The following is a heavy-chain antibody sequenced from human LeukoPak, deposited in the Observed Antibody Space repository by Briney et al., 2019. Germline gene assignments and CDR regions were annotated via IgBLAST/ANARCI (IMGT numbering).Heavy chain of an antibody. CDR3: ARAPLPRKNGTTFIFDY. D-gene: IGHD1-1*01. CDR1: GFTFSSYS. J-gene: IGHJ4*02. Sequence: GGSLRLSCAASGFTFSSYSMNWVRQAPGKGLEWVSYISSSSSTIYYADSVKGRFTISRDNAKNSLYLQMNSLRAEDTAVYYFARAPLPRKNGTTFIFDYWGLGNLVTVPS. CDR2: ISSSSSTI. V-gene: IGHV3-48*01.